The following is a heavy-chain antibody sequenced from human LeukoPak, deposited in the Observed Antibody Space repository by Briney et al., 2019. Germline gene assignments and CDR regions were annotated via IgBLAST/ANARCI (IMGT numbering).Heavy chain of an antibody. Sequence: GGSLRLSCAASGFIFSSFAMSWVRQAPGKELEWVSTISGSGGSTYYADSVKGRFTISRDNSKNTLYLQMNSLRAEDTAVYYCARPNYDFWNGYHLDYWGQGTLVTVSS. CDR1: GFIFSSFA. CDR2: ISGSGGST. D-gene: IGHD3-3*01. V-gene: IGHV3-23*01. J-gene: IGHJ4*02. CDR3: ARPNYDFWNGYHLDY.